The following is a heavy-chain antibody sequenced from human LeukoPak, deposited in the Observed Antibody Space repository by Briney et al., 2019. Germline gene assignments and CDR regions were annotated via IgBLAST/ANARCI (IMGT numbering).Heavy chain of an antibody. CDR2: IRYDGSNK. D-gene: IGHD6-6*01. CDR1: GFTFSSYA. CDR3: ATYTTSSSAFDI. Sequence: GGSLRLSCAASGFTFSSYAMHWVRQAPGKGLEWLSFIRYDGSNKNYGDSVKGRFTISRDNSKNTLFLQMNSLRPDDTAVYYCATYTTSSSAFDIWGQGTMVTVSS. J-gene: IGHJ3*02. V-gene: IGHV3-30*02.